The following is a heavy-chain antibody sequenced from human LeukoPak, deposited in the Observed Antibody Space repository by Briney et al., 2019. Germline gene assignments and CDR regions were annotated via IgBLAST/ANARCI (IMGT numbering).Heavy chain of an antibody. CDR2: IGGSGVTT. V-gene: IGHV3-23*01. D-gene: IGHD2-15*01. CDR3: AKAVECSGGSCPGSYPSYGMDV. Sequence: PGGSLRLSCAASGFTFSNYAMSWVRQAPGKGLGWVSAIGGSGVTTYYADSLKGRFTISRDNSKNTLYLQMNSLRAEDTAVYYCAKAVECSGGSCPGSYPSYGMDVWGQGTTVTVSS. J-gene: IGHJ6*02. CDR1: GFTFSNYA.